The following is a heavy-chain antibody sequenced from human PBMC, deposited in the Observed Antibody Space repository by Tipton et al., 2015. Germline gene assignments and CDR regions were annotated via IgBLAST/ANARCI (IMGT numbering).Heavy chain of an antibody. CDR2: ISPYNGNT. V-gene: IGHV1-18*01. CDR1: GYTFTSYG. Sequence: QLVQSGAEVKKPGASVKVSCKTAGYTFTSYGISWVRQAPGQGLEWMGWISPYNGNTKYAQKFQGRVTVTTDTSTNTAYMDLRSLRSDDTAVYYCARAYSSSWYYFDYWGQGTLVTVSS. J-gene: IGHJ4*02. D-gene: IGHD6-13*01. CDR3: ARAYSSSWYYFDY.